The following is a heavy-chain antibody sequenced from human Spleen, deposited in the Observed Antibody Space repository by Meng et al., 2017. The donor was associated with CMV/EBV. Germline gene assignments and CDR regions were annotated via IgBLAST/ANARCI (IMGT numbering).Heavy chain of an antibody. CDR3: ARDFYYDSSGDNY. Sequence: GESLKISCAASGYTVSNNYMSWVRQAPGKGLEWVSIIYTGGSTYYADSVKGRFTISRDNSKNTVFMQMNSLRAEDTAVYYCARDFYYDSSGDNYWGQGTLVTVSS. J-gene: IGHJ4*02. D-gene: IGHD3-22*01. CDR2: IYTGGST. CDR1: GYTVSNNY. V-gene: IGHV3-66*02.